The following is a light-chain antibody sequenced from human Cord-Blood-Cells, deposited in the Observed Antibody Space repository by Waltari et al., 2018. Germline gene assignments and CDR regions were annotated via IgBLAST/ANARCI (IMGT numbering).Light chain of an antibody. J-gene: IGKJ3*01. CDR2: KAS. V-gene: IGKV1-5*03. Sequence: DIQMTQSPLTLSASVGDRVTITCRASQSISSWLAWYQQKPGKAPKLLIYKASSLESGVPSRFSGSGSGTEFTLTISSLQPDDFATYYCQQYNSYPFTFGPGTKVDIK. CDR1: QSISSW. CDR3: QQYNSYPFT.